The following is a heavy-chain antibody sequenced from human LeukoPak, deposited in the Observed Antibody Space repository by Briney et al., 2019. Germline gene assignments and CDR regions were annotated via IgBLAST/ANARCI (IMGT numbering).Heavy chain of an antibody. CDR1: GGSISSGSYY. CDR3: AREGFQKRGYSGWDWFDP. CDR2: IYTSGST. Sequence: PSQTLSLTCTVSGGSISSGSYYWSWIRQPAGKGLEWIGRIYTSGSTNYNPSLKSRVTISVDTSKNQFSLKLSSVTAADTAVYYCAREGFQKRGYSGWDWFDPWGQGTLVTVSS. V-gene: IGHV4-61*02. J-gene: IGHJ5*02. D-gene: IGHD5-12*01.